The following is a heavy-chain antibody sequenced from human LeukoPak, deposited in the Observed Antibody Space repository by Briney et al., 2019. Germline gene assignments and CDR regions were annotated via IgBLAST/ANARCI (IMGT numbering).Heavy chain of an antibody. CDR3: VRDGGVSGYDLLDY. CDR1: GFTFSHYW. V-gene: IGHV3-7*01. D-gene: IGHD5-12*01. Sequence: GGSLRLSCAASGFTFSHYWMTWVRQAPGKGLEWVAQINQDGSEEYYMDSVKARFTISRDNAKNSVFLQMNSLRAEGTAAYYCVRDGGVSGYDLLDYWGQGTLVTVSS. J-gene: IGHJ4*02. CDR2: INQDGSEE.